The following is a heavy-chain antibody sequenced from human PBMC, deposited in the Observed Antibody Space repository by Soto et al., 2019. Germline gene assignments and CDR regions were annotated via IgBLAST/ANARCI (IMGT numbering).Heavy chain of an antibody. CDR2: IYWDDDK. V-gene: IGHV2-5*02. Sequence: QITLKESGPTLVKPTQTLTLTCTFSGFSLSTSGVGVGWIRQPPGKALEWLALIYWDDDKRYSPSLKSRLTTTKETPKNQVVLTRTNMAPGDTPTYYCAHRRRGSYLDSWGQGTLVTVSP. CDR1: GFSLSTSGVG. D-gene: IGHD3-16*01. CDR3: AHRRRGSYLDS. J-gene: IGHJ4*02.